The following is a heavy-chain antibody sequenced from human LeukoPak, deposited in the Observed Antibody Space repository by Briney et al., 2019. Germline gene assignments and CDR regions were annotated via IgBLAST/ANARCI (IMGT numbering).Heavy chain of an antibody. V-gene: IGHV1-2*02. D-gene: IGHD3-10*01. CDR3: ARDGDYGTGSYSRGCIGS. CDR2: SHPRRGDT. J-gene: IGHJ4*02. Sequence: SVKVSCKTSGYSFTAFYIHWVRQAPVQGLEWMGWSHPRRGDTNYPQKFQGRVTMTMDTSISTAYLDLSSLRSDDTAVYYCARDGDYGTGSYSRGCIGSWGQGTPVTVSA. CDR1: GYSFTAFY.